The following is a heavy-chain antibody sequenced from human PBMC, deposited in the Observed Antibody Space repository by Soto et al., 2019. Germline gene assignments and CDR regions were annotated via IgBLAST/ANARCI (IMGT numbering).Heavy chain of an antibody. D-gene: IGHD3-16*01. Sequence: QVQLVESGGGVVQPGRSLRLSCAASGFTFSSYGMHWVRQAPGKGLEWVAVISYDGSNKYYADSVKGRFTISRDNSKNTLYLQMNSLRAEDTAVYYCAKEGAYYYMDVWGKGTTVTVSS. CDR2: ISYDGSNK. CDR3: AKEGAYYYMDV. CDR1: GFTFSSYG. J-gene: IGHJ6*03. V-gene: IGHV3-30*18.